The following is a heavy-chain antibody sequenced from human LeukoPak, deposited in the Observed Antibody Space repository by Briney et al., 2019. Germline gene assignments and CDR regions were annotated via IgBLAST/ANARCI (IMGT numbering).Heavy chain of an antibody. J-gene: IGHJ6*03. Sequence: SETLSLTCTVSGDSISSDCWIWIRQPPGKGLEWIGYIYYSGSTNYNPSLKSRVTISVDTSKNQFSLKLSSVTAADTVVYYCARRPYNYAPYYYYYMDVWGKGTTVTISS. CDR3: ARRPYNYAPYYYYYMDV. D-gene: IGHD3-10*01. V-gene: IGHV4-59*12. CDR2: IYYSGST. CDR1: GDSISSDC.